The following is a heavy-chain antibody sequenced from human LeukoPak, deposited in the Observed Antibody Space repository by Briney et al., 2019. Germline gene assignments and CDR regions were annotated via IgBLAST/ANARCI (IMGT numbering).Heavy chain of an antibody. Sequence: SGTPSLTCAVSGGSISSSNWWSWVRQPPGKGLEWIGEMYLSGTTHSNPSVKSRVTISIDKSKNQFFLNLSSVTAADTAVYYCAGLVGRYSSGLYYYYFDYWGQGTLVTVSS. CDR1: GGSISSSNW. J-gene: IGHJ4*02. V-gene: IGHV4-4*02. D-gene: IGHD3-22*01. CDR3: AGLVGRYSSGLYYYYFDY. CDR2: MYLSGTT.